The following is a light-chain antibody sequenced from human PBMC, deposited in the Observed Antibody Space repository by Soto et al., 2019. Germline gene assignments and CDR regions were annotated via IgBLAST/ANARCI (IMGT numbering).Light chain of an antibody. CDR1: QTISSW. CDR2: KAS. Sequence: DIQMTQSPSTLSGSVGDRVTITCRASQTISSWLAWYQQKPGKAPKLLIYKASTLKSGVPSRFSGSGSGTEFTLTISSLQPDDFATYYCQHYNSYSGAFGQGTKVDLK. J-gene: IGKJ1*01. CDR3: QHYNSYSGA. V-gene: IGKV1-5*03.